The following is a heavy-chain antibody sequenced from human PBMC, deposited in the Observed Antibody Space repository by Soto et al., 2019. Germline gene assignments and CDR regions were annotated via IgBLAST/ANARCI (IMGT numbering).Heavy chain of an antibody. V-gene: IGHV1-69*13. J-gene: IGHJ5*02. D-gene: IGHD3-22*01. CDR1: GGTFSSYA. Sequence: SVKVSCKASGGTFSSYAISWVRQAPGQGLEWMGGIIPIFGTANYAQKFQGRVTITADESTSTAYMELSSLRSEDTAVYYCARDLIVGNWFDPWGQGTLVTVSS. CDR3: ARDLIVGNWFDP. CDR2: IIPIFGTA.